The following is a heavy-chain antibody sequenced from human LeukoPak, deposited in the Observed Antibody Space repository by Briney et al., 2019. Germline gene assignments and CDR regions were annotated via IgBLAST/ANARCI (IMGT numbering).Heavy chain of an antibody. J-gene: IGHJ4*02. CDR3: ASVLLVATRPFYCFDC. CDR1: GGSISSYY. CDR2: IYYSGST. Sequence: SETLSLTCTVSGGSISSYYWSWIRQPPGKGLEWIGYIYYSGSTNYNPSLKSRVTISVDTSKNQFSLKLSSVTAADTAVYYCASVLLVATRPFYCFDCWGQGTLVTVS. D-gene: IGHD2-15*01. V-gene: IGHV4-59*01.